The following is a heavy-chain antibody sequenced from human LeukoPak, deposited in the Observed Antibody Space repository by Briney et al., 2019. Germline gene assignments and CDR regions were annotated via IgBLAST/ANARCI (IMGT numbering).Heavy chain of an antibody. J-gene: IGHJ4*02. D-gene: IGHD6-6*01. V-gene: IGHV3-23*01. Sequence: GGSLRLSCAASGFTFSSYGMSWVRPAPGKGLEWGSSISDDGRSTYYADSVKGRFSISKDNSKNTMYLQMNNLRAEDTAIYYCAKRVPYTSSSVYFDYWGQGTLVTVSS. CDR2: ISDDGRST. CDR1: GFTFSSYG. CDR3: AKRVPYTSSSVYFDY.